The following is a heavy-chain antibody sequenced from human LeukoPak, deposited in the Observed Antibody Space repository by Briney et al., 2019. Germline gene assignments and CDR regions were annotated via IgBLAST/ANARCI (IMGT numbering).Heavy chain of an antibody. CDR3: ARQGGYDSSGYYSRGYHYYGMDV. J-gene: IGHJ6*02. CDR1: GGSISSYY. CDR2: IYYSGST. V-gene: IGHV4-59*08. Sequence: PSEPLSLTCTVSGGSISSYYWSWIRQPPGKGLEWIGYIYYSGSTDYKPSLKSRVTISVDTSKNQFSLKLSSVTAADTAVYYCARQGGYDSSGYYSRGYHYYGMDVWGQGTTVTVSS. D-gene: IGHD3-22*01.